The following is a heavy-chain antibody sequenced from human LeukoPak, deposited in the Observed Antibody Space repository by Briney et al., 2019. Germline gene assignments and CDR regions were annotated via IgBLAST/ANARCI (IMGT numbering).Heavy chain of an antibody. J-gene: IGHJ6*02. D-gene: IGHD5-18*01. CDR2: IYYSGST. CDR3: ARDTGYSYGYFPSYYYYGMDV. CDR1: GGSISSYY. Sequence: SETLSLTCTVSGGSISSYYWSWIRQPPGKGLEWIGYIYYSGSTNYNPSLKSRVTISVDTSKNQFSLKLSSVTAADTAVYYCARDTGYSYGYFPSYYYYGMDVWGQGTTVTVSS. V-gene: IGHV4-59*01.